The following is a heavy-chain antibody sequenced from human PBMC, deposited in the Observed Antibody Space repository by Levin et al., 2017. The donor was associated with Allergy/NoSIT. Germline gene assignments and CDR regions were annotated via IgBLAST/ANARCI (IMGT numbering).Heavy chain of an antibody. V-gene: IGHV4-59*08. CDR1: GGSISSYY. CDR3: ARLHSSSWYPLYYFDY. D-gene: IGHD6-13*01. Sequence: PSETLSLTCTVSGGSISSYYWSWIRQPPGKGLEWIGYIYYSGSTNYNPSLKSRVTISVDTSKNQFSLKLSSVTAADTAVYYCARLHSSSWYPLYYFDYWGQGTLVTVSS. CDR2: IYYSGST. J-gene: IGHJ4*02.